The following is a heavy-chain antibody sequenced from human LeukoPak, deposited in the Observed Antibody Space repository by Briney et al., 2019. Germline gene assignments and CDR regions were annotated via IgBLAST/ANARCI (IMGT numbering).Heavy chain of an antibody. CDR3: ARYSNIAARFFDY. CDR1: GGSINNFY. CDR2: IYYTGST. V-gene: IGHV4-59*01. J-gene: IGHJ4*02. Sequence: SETLSLTCTVSGGSINNFYWGWIRQPPGKGLEWIGWIYYTGSTTYNPSLKSRVTMSRDTSKNQFSLKLTSMTAADTALYYCARYSNIAARFFDYWCQGTLVTVSS. D-gene: IGHD6-6*01.